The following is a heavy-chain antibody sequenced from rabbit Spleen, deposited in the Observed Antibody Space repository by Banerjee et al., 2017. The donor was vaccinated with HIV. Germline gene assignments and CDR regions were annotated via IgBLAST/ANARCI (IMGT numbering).Heavy chain of an antibody. CDR1: GFDFSNNYY. V-gene: IGHV1S45*01. CDR3: ARDRVANYPGYAYGWGL. Sequence: QEQLEESGGGLVKPEGSLTLTCTASGFDFSNNYYICWVRQAPGKGPEWIACIAGGSGGTTWHATWAKGRFTISKTSSTTVTLQMTSLTAADTATYFCARDRVANYPGYAYGWGLWGPGTLVTVS. J-gene: IGHJ4*01. D-gene: IGHD6-1*01. CDR2: IAGGSGGTT.